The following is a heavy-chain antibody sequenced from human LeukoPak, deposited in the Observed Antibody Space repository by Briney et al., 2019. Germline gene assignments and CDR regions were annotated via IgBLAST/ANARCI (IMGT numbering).Heavy chain of an antibody. V-gene: IGHV1-69*13. Sequence: ASVKVSCKASGGTFSSYAISWVRQAPGQGLERMGGIIPIFGTANYAQKFQGRVTITADESTSTAYMELSSLRSEDTAVYYCARVGIAAAAPFDYWGQGTLVTVSS. J-gene: IGHJ4*02. CDR2: IIPIFGTA. CDR1: GGTFSSYA. D-gene: IGHD6-13*01. CDR3: ARVGIAAAAPFDY.